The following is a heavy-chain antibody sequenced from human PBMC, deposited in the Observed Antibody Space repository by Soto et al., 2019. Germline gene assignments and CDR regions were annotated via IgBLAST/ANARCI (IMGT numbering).Heavy chain of an antibody. CDR1: GYRFTTYW. D-gene: IGHD6-19*01. J-gene: IGHJ4*02. V-gene: IGHV5-51*01. Sequence: PGESLKISCKGSGYRFTTYWIGWVRQMPGKGLEWMGIIYPGDSDTRYSPSFQGQVTISADKSIDTAYLQWSSLKASDTAMYYCARHPLAVAPDYWGQGTLVTSPQ. CDR2: IYPGDSDT. CDR3: ARHPLAVAPDY.